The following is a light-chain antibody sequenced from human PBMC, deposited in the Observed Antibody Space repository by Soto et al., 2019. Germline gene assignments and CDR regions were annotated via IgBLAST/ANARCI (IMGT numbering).Light chain of an antibody. CDR1: SGSIASNY. J-gene: IGLJ3*02. CDR3: QSYDSSNQV. CDR2: EDN. V-gene: IGLV6-57*03. Sequence: NFMLTQPHSVSESPGKTVTISCTRSSGSIASNYVQWYQHRPGSAPTTVIYEDNQRPSGVPDRFSGSSDSSSNSASLTISGLKTEDEADYYCQSYDSSNQVFGGGTQLTVL.